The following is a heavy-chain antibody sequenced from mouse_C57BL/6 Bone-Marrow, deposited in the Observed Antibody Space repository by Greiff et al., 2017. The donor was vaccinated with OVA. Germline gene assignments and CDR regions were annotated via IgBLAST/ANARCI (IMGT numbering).Heavy chain of an antibody. D-gene: IGHD2-3*01. Sequence: QVQLQQSGPELVKPGASVKISCKASGYAFSSSWMNWVKQRPGKGLEWIGRIYPGDGDTNYNGKFKGKATLTADKSSSTAYLQRSSLTSEDSAVYFCARYDPFDDWGQGTTLTVSS. J-gene: IGHJ2*01. CDR1: GYAFSSSW. CDR3: ARYDPFDD. V-gene: IGHV1-82*01. CDR2: IYPGDGDT.